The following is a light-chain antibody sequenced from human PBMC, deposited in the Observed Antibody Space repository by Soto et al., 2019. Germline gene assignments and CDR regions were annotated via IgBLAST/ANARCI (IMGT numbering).Light chain of an antibody. V-gene: IGKV1-9*01. CDR3: QQVKSYPWT. Sequence: DIPFTPSPSFLSASLRGRVTIPCRASQGISNFLAWYQQKPGKAPKLLIYAASTLQSGVPSRFSGSGSGTEFTLTISSLQPEDLATYYCQQVKSYPWTFGQGTKVDIK. CDR1: QGISNF. J-gene: IGKJ1*01. CDR2: AAS.